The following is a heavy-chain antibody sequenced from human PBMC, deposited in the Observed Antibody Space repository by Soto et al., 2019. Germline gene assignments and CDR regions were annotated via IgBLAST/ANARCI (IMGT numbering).Heavy chain of an antibody. V-gene: IGHV1-69*02. Sequence: QVQLVQSGAEVKKPGSSVKVSCKASGGTFSSYTISWVRQAPGQGLEWMGRIIPILGIANYAQKFQGRVTITADKSTSTAYMERSSLRSEDTAVYYCAANAASRYYYYGMDVWGQGTTVTVSS. CDR1: GGTFSSYT. J-gene: IGHJ6*02. D-gene: IGHD2-15*01. CDR3: AANAASRYYYYGMDV. CDR2: IIPILGIA.